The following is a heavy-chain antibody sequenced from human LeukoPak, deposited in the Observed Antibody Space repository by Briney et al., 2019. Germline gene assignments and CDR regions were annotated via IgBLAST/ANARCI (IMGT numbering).Heavy chain of an antibody. CDR3: TTYYYDSSSYSDY. J-gene: IGHJ4*02. V-gene: IGHV3-15*01. CDR2: IKSKTDGGTT. D-gene: IGHD3-22*01. CDR1: GFTFSNAW. Sequence: PGGSLRLSCAASGFTFSNAWMSWVRQAPGKGLEWVGRIKSKTDGGTTDYAAPVKGRFTISRDDSKNTLYLQMNSLKTEDTAVYYCTTYYYDSSSYSDYWGQGTLVTVSS.